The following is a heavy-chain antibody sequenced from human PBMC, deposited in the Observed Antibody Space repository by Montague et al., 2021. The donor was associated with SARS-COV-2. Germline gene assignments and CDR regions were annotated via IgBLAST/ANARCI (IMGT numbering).Heavy chain of an antibody. Sequence: SETLSLTCSVSGDSITNHYGSWIRQPAGKGLEWIGRMHFTGKTNFSPFFSSRLTMSADTSKNQFSLKLTSVTAADTAIYFCARDRFDFGARRQGTIDFWGQGTLVTVSS. CDR1: GDSITNHY. J-gene: IGHJ4*02. CDR3: ARDRFDFGARRQGTIDF. D-gene: IGHD4/OR15-4a*01. CDR2: MHFTGKT. V-gene: IGHV4-4*07.